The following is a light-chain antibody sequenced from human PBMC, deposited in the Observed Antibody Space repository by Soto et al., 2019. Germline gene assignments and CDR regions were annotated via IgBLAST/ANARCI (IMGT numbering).Light chain of an antibody. V-gene: IGKV3-15*01. Sequence: EIVMTQAPATLSVSPGERATLSCRGSQSVSTYLAWYQQSPGRAPRLLIYRASTRAAGIPARFSASGSGTDFTLTISRLENEDFAVYYCQQYGSSQWTFGQGPKVDIK. J-gene: IGKJ1*01. CDR3: QQYGSSQWT. CDR2: RAS. CDR1: QSVSTY.